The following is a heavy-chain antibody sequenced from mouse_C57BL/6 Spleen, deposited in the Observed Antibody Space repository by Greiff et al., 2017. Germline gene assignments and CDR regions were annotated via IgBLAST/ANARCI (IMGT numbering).Heavy chain of an antibody. Sequence: QVQLQQSGPELVKPGASVKISCKASGYAFSSSWMNWVKQRPGKGLEWIGRIYPGDGDTNYNGKFKGKATLTADKSSSTAYMLLSSLTSEDSAVYCWAREGTGTFDYWGQGTTLTVSS. CDR3: AREGTGTFDY. J-gene: IGHJ2*01. CDR1: GYAFSSSW. CDR2: IYPGDGDT. D-gene: IGHD4-1*01. V-gene: IGHV1-82*01.